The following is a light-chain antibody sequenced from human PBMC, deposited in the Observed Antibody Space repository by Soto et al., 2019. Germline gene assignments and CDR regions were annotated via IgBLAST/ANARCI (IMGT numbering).Light chain of an antibody. V-gene: IGKV1-12*01. CDR1: QAFSKL. Sequence: QITGSPPSVSASVGDRAIITFRPSQAFSKLLAWYQQKPGKAPKLPIYGASTLQGGVPSRFSGTECGTDFTVTMGSLQHEDSATYYCEQATILPLTFSGGTKVDIK. CDR3: EQATILPLT. J-gene: IGKJ4*02. CDR2: GAS.